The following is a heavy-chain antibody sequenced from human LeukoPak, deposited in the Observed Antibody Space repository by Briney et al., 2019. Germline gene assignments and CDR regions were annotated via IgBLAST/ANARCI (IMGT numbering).Heavy chain of an antibody. J-gene: IGHJ5*02. CDR3: ASQPYSTSWYEGFDP. CDR1: GGSISSSNW. D-gene: IGHD6-13*01. CDR2: IYHSGSI. Sequence: SGTLSLTCAVSGGSISSSNWWSWVRQPPGKGLEWIGEIYHSGSINYNPSLKSRVTISVDTSKNQFSLKLRSVTAADTAVYYCASQPYSTSWYEGFDPWGQGTLVTVSS. V-gene: IGHV4-4*02.